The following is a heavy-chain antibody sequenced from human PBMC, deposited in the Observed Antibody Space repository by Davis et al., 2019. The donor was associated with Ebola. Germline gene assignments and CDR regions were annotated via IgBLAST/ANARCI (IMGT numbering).Heavy chain of an antibody. J-gene: IGHJ5*02. CDR2: INHSGST. D-gene: IGHD4-17*01. V-gene: IGHV4-34*01. Sequence: MPSETLSLTCAVYGGSFSGYYWSWIRQPPGKGLEWIGEINHSGSTNYNPSLKSRVTISVDTSKNQFSLKLSSVTAADTAVYYCARAPTTVTSNWFDPWGQGTLVTVSS. CDR1: GGSFSGYY. CDR3: ARAPTTVTSNWFDP.